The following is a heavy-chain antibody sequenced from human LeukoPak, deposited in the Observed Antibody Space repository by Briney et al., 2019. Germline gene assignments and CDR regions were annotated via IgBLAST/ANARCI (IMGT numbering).Heavy chain of an antibody. CDR2: IYSPGTN. D-gene: IGHD3-22*01. Sequence: SETLSLTCTVSAGSINSGDYYWSWIRQPAGKGLEWIRRIYSPGTNYNYNPSLKSRVTISIDTSKNQFSLKLTSVTAADTAVYYCARGIGTSYDSSRDAFDIWGQGTMVTVSS. J-gene: IGHJ3*02. CDR3: ARGIGTSYDSSRDAFDI. CDR1: AGSINSGDYY. V-gene: IGHV4-61*02.